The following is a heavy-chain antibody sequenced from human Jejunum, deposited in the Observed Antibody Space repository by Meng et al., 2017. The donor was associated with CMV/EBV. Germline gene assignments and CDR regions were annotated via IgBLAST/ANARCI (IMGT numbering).Heavy chain of an antibody. Sequence: TGFTVSDKYVTWVRQPPGKGLQWVSILYSGGTTSYADSVRGRFIFSRDSSKNTVFLQMNSLRPDDTAVYYCARQYSGSYGDAFDIWGQGVLVTVSS. D-gene: IGHD1-26*01. CDR1: GFTVSDKY. V-gene: IGHV3-66*02. CDR2: LYSGGTT. J-gene: IGHJ3*02. CDR3: ARQYSGSYGDAFDI.